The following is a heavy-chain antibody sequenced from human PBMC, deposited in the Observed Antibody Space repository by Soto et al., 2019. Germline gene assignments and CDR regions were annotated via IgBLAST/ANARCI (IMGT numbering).Heavy chain of an antibody. CDR2: INTDTDGGTT. CDR3: TTGSVEGA. D-gene: IGHD2-15*01. J-gene: IGHJ6*02. CDR1: GLTISDAW. V-gene: IGHV3-15*07. Sequence: EVQLVESGGGLIYPGGSLRLSCAASGLTISDAWMNWVCQAPGKGLEWVGRINTDTDGGTTEYAAAVKGRIIVKRDDSNNTLYLKMNSQQIEDTAVYYCTTGSVEGAWGQGTTVIVSS.